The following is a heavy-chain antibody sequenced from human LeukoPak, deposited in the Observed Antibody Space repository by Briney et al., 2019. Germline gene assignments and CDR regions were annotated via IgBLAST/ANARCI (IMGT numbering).Heavy chain of an antibody. CDR2: IWDDGGEK. CDR1: GFTFSNAW. CDR3: ARDSNRNDVMVAFDI. D-gene: IGHD1-1*01. J-gene: IGHJ3*02. Sequence: GGSLRLSCAASGFTFSNAWMSWVRQAPGKGLEWVAVIWDDGGEKFCSDSVKGRFTISRDNSKNTLYLQMNSLRAEDTAVYYCARDSNRNDVMVAFDIWGQGTMVTVSS. V-gene: IGHV3-33*08.